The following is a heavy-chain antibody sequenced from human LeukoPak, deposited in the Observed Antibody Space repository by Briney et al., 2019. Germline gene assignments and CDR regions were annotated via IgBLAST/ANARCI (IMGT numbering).Heavy chain of an antibody. CDR2: INQDGSDK. CDR3: APRGP. V-gene: IGHV3-7*01. J-gene: IGHJ5*02. Sequence: GGSLRLSCVASGFTFTGLWMSWVRQAPGKGLEWVANINQDGSDKYYVDSVEGRFTISRDNAKNLLYLEMNSLRDEDTAVYYCAPRGPWGQGTLVTVSS. CDR1: GFTFTGLW.